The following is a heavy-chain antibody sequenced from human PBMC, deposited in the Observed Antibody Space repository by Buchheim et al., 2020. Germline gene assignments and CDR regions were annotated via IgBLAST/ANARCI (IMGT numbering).Heavy chain of an antibody. V-gene: IGHV3-33*01. J-gene: IGHJ6*02. CDR2: IWYDGSNK. CDR3: ARADSSSSTDYYYYYGMDV. D-gene: IGHD6-6*01. Sequence: QVQLVESGGGVVQPGRSLRLSCAASGFTFSSYGMHWVRQAPGKGLEWVAVIWYDGSNKYYADSVKGRLTISRDNSKNTLYLQMNSLRAEDTAVYYCARADSSSSTDYYYYYGMDVWGQGTT. CDR1: GFTFSSYG.